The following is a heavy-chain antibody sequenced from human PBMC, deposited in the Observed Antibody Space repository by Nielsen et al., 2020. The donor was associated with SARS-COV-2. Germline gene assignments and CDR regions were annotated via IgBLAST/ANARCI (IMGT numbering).Heavy chain of an antibody. CDR2: ISSSGSTI. Sequence: GESLKISCAASGFTFSSYAMSWVRQAPGKGLEWVSYISSSGSTIYYADSVKGRFTISRDNAKNSLFLQMNSLRAEDTAVYYCARGLGEVADYWGQGALVTVSS. V-gene: IGHV3-48*03. CDR1: GFTFSSYA. J-gene: IGHJ4*02. D-gene: IGHD3-10*01. CDR3: ARGLGEVADY.